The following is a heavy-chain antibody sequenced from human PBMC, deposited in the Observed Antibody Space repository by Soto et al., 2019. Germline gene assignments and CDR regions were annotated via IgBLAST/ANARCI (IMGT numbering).Heavy chain of an antibody. CDR1: GGSISSYY. D-gene: IGHD3-10*01. CDR3: ARLYYGSGSMLDS. J-gene: IGHJ5*01. Sequence: SETLSLTCTVSGGSISSYYWSWIRQPPGKGLEWIGYIYYSGSTNYNPSLKSRVTISVDTSKNQFSLKLSSVTAADTAVYYCARLYYGSGSMLDSSAQGSLVIGSS. CDR2: IYYSGST. V-gene: IGHV4-59*08.